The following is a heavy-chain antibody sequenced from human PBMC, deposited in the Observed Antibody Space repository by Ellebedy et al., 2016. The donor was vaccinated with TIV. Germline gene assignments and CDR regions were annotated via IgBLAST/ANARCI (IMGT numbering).Heavy chain of an antibody. CDR3: ARAVITDAFDI. CDR2: IYPGDSDT. J-gene: IGHJ3*02. CDR1: GYSFTSYW. D-gene: IGHD3-16*01. Sequence: GGSLRLXXKGSGYSFTSYWIGWVRQMPGKGLEWMGIIYPGDSDTRYSPSFQGQVTISADKSISTAYLQWSSLKASDTAMYYCARAVITDAFDIWGQGTMVTVSS. V-gene: IGHV5-51*01.